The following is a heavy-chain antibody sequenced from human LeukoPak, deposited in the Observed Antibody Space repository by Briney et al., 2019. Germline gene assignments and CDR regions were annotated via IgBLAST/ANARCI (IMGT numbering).Heavy chain of an antibody. V-gene: IGHV1-24*01. CDR3: ATGAWFGDPMGDY. CDR1: GYTLTVLS. CDR2: FHPEDGET. Sequence: AAVKVSRKFSGYTLTVLSMHWVRQGPGTGLGWVGGFHPEDGETIYAQKFRGRVTITDDTSTDTAYMELSSLRSDDAAVYYCATGAWFGDPMGDYWGQGTLVTVSS. D-gene: IGHD3-10*01. J-gene: IGHJ4*02.